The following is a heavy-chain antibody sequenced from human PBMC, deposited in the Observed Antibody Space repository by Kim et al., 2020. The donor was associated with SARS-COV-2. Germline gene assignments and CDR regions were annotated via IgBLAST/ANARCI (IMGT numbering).Heavy chain of an antibody. Sequence: SETLSLTCAVYIGTFSGHSWNWIRQTPGQGLEWIGEIDQSGVTNYNPSLKSRVTISVATSKNQFSLRLSSVTAADTGVYYCARRSAGVDYWGQGTLV. CDR3: ARRSAGVDY. J-gene: IGHJ4*02. CDR2: IDQSGVT. V-gene: IGHV4-34*01. CDR1: IGTFSGHS.